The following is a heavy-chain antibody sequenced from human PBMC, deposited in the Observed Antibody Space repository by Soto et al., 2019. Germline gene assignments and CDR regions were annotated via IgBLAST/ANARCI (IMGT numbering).Heavy chain of an antibody. J-gene: IGHJ6*02. CDR2: ISGYNGDT. V-gene: IGHV1-18*01. D-gene: IGHD2-8*01. CDR1: GFNLCRYG. CDR3: AKNGRPPYYYYGMDV. Sequence: APVEGFCQGFGFNLCRYGVSWGGPAPGQGLEWMGWISGYNGDTKYAQKVQGRVTMTIDTSTYTAYMELRSLTSDDTAIYYCAKNGRPPYYYYGMDVWGQGTTVTVSS.